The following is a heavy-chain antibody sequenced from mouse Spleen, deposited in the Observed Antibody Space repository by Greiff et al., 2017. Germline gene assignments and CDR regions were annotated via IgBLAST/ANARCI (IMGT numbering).Heavy chain of an antibody. J-gene: IGHJ4*01. CDR2: ISSGSDTI. CDR1: GFTFSDYG. D-gene: IGHD2-4*01. Sequence: EVQVVESGGGLVKPGGSLKLSCAASGFTFSDYGMHWVRQAPEKGLEWVAYISSGSDTIYYADTVKGRFTISRDNAMNTLFLQMTSLRSEDTAMYYCARYYDYPYAMDGWGQGTSVTVSS. CDR3: ARYYDYPYAMDG. V-gene: IGHV5-17*01.